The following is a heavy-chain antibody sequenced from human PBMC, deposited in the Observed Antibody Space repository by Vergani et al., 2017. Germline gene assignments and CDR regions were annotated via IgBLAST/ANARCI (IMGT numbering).Heavy chain of an antibody. D-gene: IGHD6-19*01. V-gene: IGHV3-9*01. CDR2: ISWNSGSI. CDR3: AKAKSYSSGTPFDY. Sequence: EVQLVESGGGLVQPGRSLRLSCAASGFTFDDYAMHWVRQAPGKGLEWVSGISWNSGSIGYAESVKGRFTISRDNAKNSLYLQMKSLRAEDTALYYCAKAKSYSSGTPFDYWGQGTLVTVSS. CDR1: GFTFDDYA. J-gene: IGHJ4*02.